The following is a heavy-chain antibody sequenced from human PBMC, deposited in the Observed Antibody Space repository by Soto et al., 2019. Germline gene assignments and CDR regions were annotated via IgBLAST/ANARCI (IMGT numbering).Heavy chain of an antibody. CDR2: INPNSGGT. J-gene: IGHJ3*02. V-gene: IGHV1-2*02. CDR3: ARGGYAGTCGVPDAFDI. D-gene: IGHD6-13*01. CDR1: GYTFTGYY. Sequence: QVQLVQSGAEVKKPGASVKVSCKASGYTFTGYYMHWVRQAPGQGLEWMGWINPNSGGTNYAQKCQGGVTRPGDTSISTAYMELSRPTSDHTAVYYCARGGYAGTCGVPDAFDIWGQGTMVTVSS.